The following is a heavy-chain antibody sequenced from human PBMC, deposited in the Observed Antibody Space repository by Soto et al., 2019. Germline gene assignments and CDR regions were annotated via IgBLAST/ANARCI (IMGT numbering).Heavy chain of an antibody. J-gene: IGHJ4*02. D-gene: IGHD3-10*01. CDR1: GGSISSYY. CDR3: ARVRGTSSGLDY. V-gene: IGHV4-59*01. CDR2: IYYSGST. Sequence: PSETLSLTCTVSGGSISSYYWSWIRQPPGKGLEWIGYIYYSGSTNYNPSLKSRVTISVDTSKNQFSLKLSSVTAADTAVYYCARVRGTSSGLDYWGQGTLVTAPQ.